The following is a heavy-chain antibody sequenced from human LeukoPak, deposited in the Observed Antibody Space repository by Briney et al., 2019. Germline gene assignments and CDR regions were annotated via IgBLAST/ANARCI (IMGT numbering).Heavy chain of an antibody. Sequence: GASVKVSCKASGYTFTSYGISWVRQAPGQGLEWMGWISAYNGNTNYAQKLQGRVTMTTDTSTSTAYMELRSLRSDDTAVYYCARDRRPGRYSSSWYDAFDIWGQGTMVTVSS. J-gene: IGHJ3*02. CDR2: ISAYNGNT. V-gene: IGHV1-18*01. D-gene: IGHD6-13*01. CDR1: GYTFTSYG. CDR3: ARDRRPGRYSSSWYDAFDI.